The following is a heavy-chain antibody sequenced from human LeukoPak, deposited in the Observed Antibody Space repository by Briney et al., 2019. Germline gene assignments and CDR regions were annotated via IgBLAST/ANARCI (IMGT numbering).Heavy chain of an antibody. D-gene: IGHD6-13*01. Sequence: ASVKVSCKASGYTFTSYYMHWVRQAPGQGLGWMGIINPSGGSTSYAQKFQGRVTMTRDTSTSTVYMELSSLRSEDTAVYYCARVALWRQKLVREEFDYWGQGTLVTVSS. CDR2: INPSGGST. V-gene: IGHV1-46*01. J-gene: IGHJ4*02. CDR1: GYTFTSYY. CDR3: ARVALWRQKLVREEFDY.